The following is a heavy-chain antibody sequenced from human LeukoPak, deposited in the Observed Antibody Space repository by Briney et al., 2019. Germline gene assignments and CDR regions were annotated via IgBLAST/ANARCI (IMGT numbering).Heavy chain of an antibody. CDR2: ISHDGSTI. Sequence: GRSLRLSCAVSGFTFDSYGMHWVRQAPGKGLEWVAVISHDGSTIYYADSVEGRFTISRDNAKNSLYLQMNSLRAEDTAVHYCARSVSSSSWYIDCWGQGTLVTVSS. J-gene: IGHJ4*02. V-gene: IGHV3-30*03. D-gene: IGHD6-13*01. CDR1: GFTFDSYG. CDR3: ARSVSSSSWYIDC.